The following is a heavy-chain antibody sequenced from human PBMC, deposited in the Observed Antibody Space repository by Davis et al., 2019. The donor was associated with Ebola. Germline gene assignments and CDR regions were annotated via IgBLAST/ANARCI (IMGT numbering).Heavy chain of an antibody. CDR3: AREISSITIFSR. CDR1: GFTFSSYG. Sequence: GGSLRLSCAASGFTFSSYGMHWVRQAPGKGLEWVAVIWYDGSNKYYADSVKGRFTIPRDNAKNSLYLQMNSLRAEDTAVYYCAREISSITIFSRWGQGTLVTVSS. D-gene: IGHD3-3*01. V-gene: IGHV3-33*01. CDR2: IWYDGSNK. J-gene: IGHJ4*02.